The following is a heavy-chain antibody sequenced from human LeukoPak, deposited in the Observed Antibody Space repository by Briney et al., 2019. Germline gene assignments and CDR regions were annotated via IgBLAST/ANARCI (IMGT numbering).Heavy chain of an antibody. CDR2: IIPIFGTA. D-gene: IGHD1-26*01. CDR3: ARAPVGANTFDY. Sequence: SVKVSCKASGGTFSSYAISWVRQAPGQGLEWMGGIIPIFGTANYAQRFQGRVTITADKSTSTAYMELSSLRSEDTAVYYCARAPVGANTFDYWGQGTLVTVSS. CDR1: GGTFSSYA. V-gene: IGHV1-69*06. J-gene: IGHJ4*02.